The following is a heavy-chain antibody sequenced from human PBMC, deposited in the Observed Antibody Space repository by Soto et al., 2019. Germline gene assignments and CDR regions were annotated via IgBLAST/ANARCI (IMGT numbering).Heavy chain of an antibody. Sequence: PSETLSRTCTVSGGSISSGGYYWSWIRQHPGKGLEWIGYIYYSGSTYYNPSLKSRVTISVDTSKNQFSLKLSSVTAADTAVYYCARDYYDSSGFGYFQHWGQGTLVTVSS. CDR1: GGSISSGGYY. D-gene: IGHD3-22*01. J-gene: IGHJ1*01. CDR3: ARDYYDSSGFGYFQH. CDR2: IYYSGST. V-gene: IGHV4-31*03.